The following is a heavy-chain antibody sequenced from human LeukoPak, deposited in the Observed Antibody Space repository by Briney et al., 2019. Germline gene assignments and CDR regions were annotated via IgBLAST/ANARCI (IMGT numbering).Heavy chain of an antibody. D-gene: IGHD1-14*01. Sequence: GGSLRLSCEASGFTFNNYWMSWVRQAPGKGLEWVSAISGSGGSTYYADSVKGRFTISRDNSKNTLYLQMNSLRAEDTAVYYCAKPAKTDYADYWGQGTLVTVSS. CDR3: AKPAKTDYADY. V-gene: IGHV3-23*01. J-gene: IGHJ4*02. CDR1: GFTFNNYW. CDR2: ISGSGGST.